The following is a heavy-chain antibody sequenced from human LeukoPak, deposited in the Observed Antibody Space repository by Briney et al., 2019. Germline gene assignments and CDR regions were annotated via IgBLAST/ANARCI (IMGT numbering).Heavy chain of an antibody. CDR3: ARLYINYYMDV. J-gene: IGHJ6*03. CDR2: IYHSGST. Sequence: SETLSLTCAVSGYSNSRGYYWGWIRQPPGKGLEWIGSIYHSGSTYYNPSLKSRVTISVDTSKNQFSLKLSSVTAADTAVYYCARLYINYYMDVWGKGTTVTVSS. D-gene: IGHD1-14*01. V-gene: IGHV4-38-2*01. CDR1: GYSNSRGYY.